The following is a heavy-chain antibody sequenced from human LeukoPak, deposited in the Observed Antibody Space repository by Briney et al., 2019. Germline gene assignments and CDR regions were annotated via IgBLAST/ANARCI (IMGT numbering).Heavy chain of an antibody. Sequence: SETLSLTCTVSGGSISSYYWSWIRQPPGKGLEWIGYIYYSGSTNYNPSLKSRVTISVDTSKNQFSLKLSSVTAADTAVYYCARVSGITMIVVLQSDAFDIWGQGTLVTVSS. CDR3: ARVSGITMIVVLQSDAFDI. CDR2: IYYSGST. CDR1: GGSISSYY. V-gene: IGHV4-59*01. J-gene: IGHJ3*02. D-gene: IGHD3-22*01.